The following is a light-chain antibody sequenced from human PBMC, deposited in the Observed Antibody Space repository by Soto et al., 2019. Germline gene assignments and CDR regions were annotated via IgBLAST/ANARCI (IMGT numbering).Light chain of an antibody. J-gene: IGKJ1*01. CDR2: GAS. V-gene: IGKV3-20*01. Sequence: EIVLTQSPGTLSLSPGERATLSCGVSQSVTSSYLAWYQQKPGQATRLLMSGASSRATGTPDRFSGSGSGTGFNITISRLEPEDFAVYYCQLYGSTPQTFGQGTKVDIK. CDR3: QLYGSTPQT. CDR1: QSVTSSY.